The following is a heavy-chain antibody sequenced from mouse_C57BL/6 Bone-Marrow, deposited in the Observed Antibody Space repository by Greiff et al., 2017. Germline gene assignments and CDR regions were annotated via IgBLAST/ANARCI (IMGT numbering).Heavy chain of an antibody. CDR1: GFTFSDYG. D-gene: IGHD1-1*02. CDR2: ISSGSSTI. J-gene: IGHJ1*03. V-gene: IGHV5-17*01. CDR3: ARRYYYGGFGYFDV. Sequence: EVQLVESGGGLVKPGGSLKLSCAASGFTFSDYGMHWVRQAPEKGLEWVAYISSGSSTIYYADTVKGRFTISRDNAKNTLFLQMTSLTSEDTAMYYYARRYYYGGFGYFDVWGTGTTVTVSS.